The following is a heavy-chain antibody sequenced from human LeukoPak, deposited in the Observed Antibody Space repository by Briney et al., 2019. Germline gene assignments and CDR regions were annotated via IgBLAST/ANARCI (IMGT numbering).Heavy chain of an antibody. J-gene: IGHJ4*02. D-gene: IGHD6-13*01. CDR1: GYTFTGYY. Sequence: ASVKVSCKASGYTFTGYYMHWVRQAPGQGLEWMGWINPNSGGTNYAQKFQGRVTMTTDTSTSTVYMELRSLTSDDTAVYYCARDEAAAGTFFDYWGQGTLVTVSS. V-gene: IGHV1-2*02. CDR3: ARDEAAAGTFFDY. CDR2: INPNSGGT.